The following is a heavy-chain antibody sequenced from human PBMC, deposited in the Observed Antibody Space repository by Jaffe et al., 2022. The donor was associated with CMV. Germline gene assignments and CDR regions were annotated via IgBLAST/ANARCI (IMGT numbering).Heavy chain of an antibody. Sequence: EVQLVESGGGLVKPGGSLRLSCAASGFTFSNAWMSWVRQAPGKGLEWVGRIKSKTDGGTTDYAAPVKGRFTISRDDSKNTLYLQMNSLKTEDTAVYYCTTSSWYVRGVVDYWGQGTLVTVSS. CDR3: TTSSWYVRGVVDY. J-gene: IGHJ4*02. D-gene: IGHD6-13*01. CDR2: IKSKTDGGTT. V-gene: IGHV3-15*01. CDR1: GFTFSNAW.